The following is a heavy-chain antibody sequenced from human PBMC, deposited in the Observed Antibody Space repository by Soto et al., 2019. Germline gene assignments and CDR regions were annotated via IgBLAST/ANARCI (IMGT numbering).Heavy chain of an antibody. J-gene: IGHJ4*02. CDR2: ISGSGADT. CDR1: GFIFSNYA. V-gene: IGHV3-23*01. CDR3: AKDTGRGGGSVFDY. D-gene: IGHD2-15*01. Sequence: EVQLLESGGGLVQPGGSLRLSCAPSGFIFSNYAMSWVRQARGKGLEWVSAISGSGADTYYTESVKGRFTISRDNFKNTLYLQMNSLRAEDTAVYYCAKDTGRGGGSVFDYWAREPWSPSPQ.